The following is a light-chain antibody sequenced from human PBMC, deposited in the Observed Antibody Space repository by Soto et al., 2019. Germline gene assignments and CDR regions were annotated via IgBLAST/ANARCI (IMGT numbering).Light chain of an antibody. J-gene: IGKJ1*01. CDR1: QTVSSNY. CDR2: GAS. Sequence: EIVLTQSPGTLSLSPGERATLSCRASQTVSSNYLGWYQQKPGQAPSLLIFGASNRATGIPGRFSGRGSGTDFTLTISRLEPEDFAVYYCQQYVTSPRTFGQGTKV. V-gene: IGKV3-20*01. CDR3: QQYVTSPRT.